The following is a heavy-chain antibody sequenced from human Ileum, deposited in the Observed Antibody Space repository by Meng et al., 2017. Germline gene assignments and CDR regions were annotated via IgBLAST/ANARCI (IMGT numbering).Heavy chain of an antibody. CDR2: IIPIFGTA. CDR3: ASLYNQYYYDSSGFTPFFDY. V-gene: IGHV1-69*06. CDR1: GGTFSSYA. Sequence: SVKVSCKASGGTFSSYAISWVRQAPGQGLEWMGGIIPIFGTANYAQKFQGRVTITADKSTSTAYMELSSLRSEDTAVYYCASLYNQYYYDSSGFTPFFDYWGQGTRVTVSS. J-gene: IGHJ4*01. D-gene: IGHD3-22*01.